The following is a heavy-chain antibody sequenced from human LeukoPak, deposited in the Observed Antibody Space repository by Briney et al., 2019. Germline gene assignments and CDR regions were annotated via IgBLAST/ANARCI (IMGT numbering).Heavy chain of an antibody. D-gene: IGHD2-2*01. V-gene: IGHV3-21*01. Sequence: RGSLRLSCADSGFTLSSYSMNWVRQALGKGLEWVSSISSSSSDIYYADSERGRFTISRDNAKNSLYLKINSLRDEDTAVYYCARVGNDIVVVPAATNWCEPWGEGTLVSVFS. CDR1: GFTLSSYS. CDR3: ARVGNDIVVVPAATNWCEP. J-gene: IGHJ5*02. CDR2: ISSSSSDI.